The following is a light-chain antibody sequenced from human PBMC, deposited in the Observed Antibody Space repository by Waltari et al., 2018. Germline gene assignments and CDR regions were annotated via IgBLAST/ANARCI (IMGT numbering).Light chain of an antibody. J-gene: IGLJ3*02. CDR2: EDS. CDR1: NIGSKS. CDR3: QVWDSSSDHWL. Sequence: SYVLTQPPSVSVAPGQTATITCGGDNIGSKSVHWYQKKPGQAPALVIFEDSDRPSWIPEGLSGSNTDTPATLSINRVEAADWADYYGQVWDSSSDHWLFGGGTELTVL. V-gene: IGLV3-21*02.